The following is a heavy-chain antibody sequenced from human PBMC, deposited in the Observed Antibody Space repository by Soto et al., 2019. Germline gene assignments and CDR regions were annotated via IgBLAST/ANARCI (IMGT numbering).Heavy chain of an antibody. CDR2: IIPIFGTA. CDR1: GGTFSSYA. V-gene: IGHV1-69*06. Sequence: QVQLVQSGAEVKKPGSSVKVSCKASGGTFSSYAISWVRQAPGQGLEWMGGIIPIFGTANYAQKFQGRVTITADKSTSTAYMELSSLRPEDTAVYYCAREEITMVRGVIIRAPVGYWGQGTLVTVSS. D-gene: IGHD3-10*01. CDR3: AREEITMVRGVIIRAPVGY. J-gene: IGHJ4*02.